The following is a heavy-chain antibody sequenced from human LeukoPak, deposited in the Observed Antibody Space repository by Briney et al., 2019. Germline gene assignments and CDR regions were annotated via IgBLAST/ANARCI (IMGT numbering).Heavy chain of an antibody. CDR3: VQVAVAGTVGAFDI. Sequence: GASVKVSCKASGYTFTSYGISWVRQAPGQGLEWMGWISAYNGNTNYAQKLQGRVTMTTDTYTSTAYMELRSLRSADTAVYYCVQVAVAGTVGAFDIWGQGTMVTVSS. V-gene: IGHV1-18*01. J-gene: IGHJ3*02. D-gene: IGHD6-19*01. CDR1: GYTFTSYG. CDR2: ISAYNGNT.